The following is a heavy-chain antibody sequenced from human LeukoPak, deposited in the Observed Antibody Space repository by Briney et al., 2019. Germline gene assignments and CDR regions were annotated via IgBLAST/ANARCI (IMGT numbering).Heavy chain of an antibody. D-gene: IGHD6-13*01. V-gene: IGHV1-58*02. J-gene: IGHJ5*02. CDR1: GFTFSSSA. Sequence: GASVKVSCKASGFTFSSSAMQWLRQARGQRLEWIGWIDVGSGDTKYAQSFQERVTFTRDMSTSTAYMELSSLRSEDTAVYYCAADRGVAAANTGGWFDPWGQGTLVTVSS. CDR3: AADRGVAAANTGGWFDP. CDR2: IDVGSGDT.